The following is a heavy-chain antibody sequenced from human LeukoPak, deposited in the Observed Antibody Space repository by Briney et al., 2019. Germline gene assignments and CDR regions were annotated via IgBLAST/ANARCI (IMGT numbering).Heavy chain of an antibody. CDR2: GDSTGDT. Sequence: PGGSLRLSCAASGFTFSSHDMYWVRQTGKRLEWVAAGDSTGDTYYLDSVKGRFTISRETVKNSLSLQMNSLRVGDTGVYYCARGKTGDDYVVFDYWGQGVLVTVSS. CDR3: ARGKTGDDYVVFDY. D-gene: IGHD3-10*02. J-gene: IGHJ4*02. V-gene: IGHV3-13*01. CDR1: GFTFSSHD.